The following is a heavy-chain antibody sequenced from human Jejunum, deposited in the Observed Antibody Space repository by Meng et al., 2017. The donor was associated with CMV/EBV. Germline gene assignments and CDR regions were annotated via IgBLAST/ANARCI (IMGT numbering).Heavy chain of an antibody. CDR2: INPTGGST. CDR3: ARVLVAGRAEYHY. J-gene: IGHJ4*02. Sequence: KASGYTLTTYHMNWLRQAPGQGLEWMGIINPTGGSTSYAQKFQGRVTMTRETSTNTVYLELSSLRSDDTAVYYCARVLVAGRAEYHYWGQGTLVTVSS. V-gene: IGHV1-46*01. D-gene: IGHD6-19*01. CDR1: GYTLTTYH.